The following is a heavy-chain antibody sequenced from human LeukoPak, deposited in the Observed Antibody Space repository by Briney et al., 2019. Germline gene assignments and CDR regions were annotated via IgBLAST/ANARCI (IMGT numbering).Heavy chain of an antibody. CDR3: AKGSYYDSSGSFYFDY. V-gene: IGHV3-49*03. CDR1: GFTFGDYA. D-gene: IGHD3-22*01. Sequence: HPGGSLRLSCTASGFTFGDYAMSWFRQAPGKGLEWVGFIRSKAYGGTTEYAASVKGRFTISRDDSKNTLYLQMNSLKTEDTAVYYCAKGSYYDSSGSFYFDYWGQGTLVTVSS. CDR2: IRSKAYGGTT. J-gene: IGHJ4*02.